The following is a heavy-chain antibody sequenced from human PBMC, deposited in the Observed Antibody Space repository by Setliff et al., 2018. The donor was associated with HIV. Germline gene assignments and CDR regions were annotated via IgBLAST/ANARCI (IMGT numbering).Heavy chain of an antibody. Sequence: ASVKVSCKASGYTFTSYYMHWVRQAPGQGLEWMGIINPSGGSTSYAQKFQGRVTMTRDTSTDTAYMELSSLRSDDTAVYYCSTRREWLVSQSAFDIWGQGTMVTVSS. V-gene: IGHV1-46*01. CDR1: GYTFTSYY. CDR3: STRREWLVSQSAFDI. D-gene: IGHD6-19*01. J-gene: IGHJ3*02. CDR2: INPSGGST.